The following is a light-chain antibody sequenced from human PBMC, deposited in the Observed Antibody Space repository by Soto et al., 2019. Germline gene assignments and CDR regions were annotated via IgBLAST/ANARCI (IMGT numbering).Light chain of an antibody. CDR1: QSISSW. Sequence: DIQMTQSPSTLSASVGDRVSITCRASQSISSWLAWFQQKPGKAPKLLIYDASTLESGVPSRFSGSGYGTEFTLTISSLPPDDFATYYCQQYNYYRTFGQGTKVDIK. V-gene: IGKV1-5*01. J-gene: IGKJ1*01. CDR3: QQYNYYRT. CDR2: DAS.